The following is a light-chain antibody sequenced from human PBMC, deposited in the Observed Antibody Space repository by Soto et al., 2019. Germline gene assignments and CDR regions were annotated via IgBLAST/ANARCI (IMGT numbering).Light chain of an antibody. CDR3: QSYESSSLSGFV. CDR2: ANS. CDR1: NSNIGSYT. J-gene: IGLJ1*01. Sequence: QSALAQPPSASGTPGQRVTISCSGSNSNIGSYTVSWYQQLPGTAPKLLIYANSNRPSGVPDRFSGSKSGISASLAITGLQADDEADYYCQSYESSSLSGFVFGSGTKV. V-gene: IGLV1-40*01.